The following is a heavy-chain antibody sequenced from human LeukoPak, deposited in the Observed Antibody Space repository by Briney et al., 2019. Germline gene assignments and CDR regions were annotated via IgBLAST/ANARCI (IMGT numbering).Heavy chain of an antibody. Sequence: GESLKISCKGSGYSFTSYWIGWARQMPGKGLEWMGIIYPGDSDTRYSPSFQGQVTISADKSISTAYLQWSSLKASDTAMYYCASSRGWYYDSSGYYRGYYYYMDVWGKGTTVTVSS. J-gene: IGHJ6*03. CDR3: ASSRGWYYDSSGYYRGYYYYMDV. CDR1: GYSFTSYW. D-gene: IGHD3-22*01. CDR2: IYPGDSDT. V-gene: IGHV5-51*01.